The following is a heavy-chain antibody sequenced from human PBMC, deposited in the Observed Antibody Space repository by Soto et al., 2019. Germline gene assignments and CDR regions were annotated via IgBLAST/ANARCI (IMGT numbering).Heavy chain of an antibody. V-gene: IGHV6-1*01. CDR3: GGQAVTGNSFDY. CDR1: GDSVSSNNTA. J-gene: IGHJ4*02. D-gene: IGHD6-19*01. Sequence: PSQTLSLTCGISGDSVSSNNTAWNWIRQSPSRGLEWLGRTYYRSKWYSDYAVSVTSRITITPDTSKNQFSLQLNSVTPEDTAVYYCGGQAVTGNSFDYWGQGTLVTVSS. CDR2: TYYRSKWYS.